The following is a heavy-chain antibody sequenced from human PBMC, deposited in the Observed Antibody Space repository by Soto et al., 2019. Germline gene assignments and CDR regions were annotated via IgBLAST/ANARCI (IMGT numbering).Heavy chain of an antibody. CDR1: GGSVSISHYY. D-gene: IGHD6-6*01. CDR3: PGARIAAPYYYYGLDV. V-gene: IGHV4-61*01. J-gene: IGHJ6*02. CDR2: IYHTGST. Sequence: ATETLSLTCTVSGGSVSISHYYWTWIRQPPGKELEWIGYIYHTGSTNYNPSLKRRVTISVDTSKNQFSLKLSSVTAADTAGYSCPGARIAAPYYYYGLDVWGQGTTVTVSS.